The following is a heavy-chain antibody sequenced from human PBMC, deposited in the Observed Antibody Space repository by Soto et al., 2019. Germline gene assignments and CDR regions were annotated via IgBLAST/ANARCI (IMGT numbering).Heavy chain of an antibody. V-gene: IGHV1-69*02. CDR1: GGTFSSYT. J-gene: IGHJ3*02. Sequence: QVQLVQSGAEVKKPGSSVKVSCKASGGTFSSYTISWVRQAPGQGLEWMGRVIPILGIANYAQKFQGRVTITADKSTSTGYMELSSLRSEDTAVYYCAEAVYSSGWHAFDIWGQGTMVTVSS. D-gene: IGHD6-19*01. CDR2: VIPILGIA. CDR3: AEAVYSSGWHAFDI.